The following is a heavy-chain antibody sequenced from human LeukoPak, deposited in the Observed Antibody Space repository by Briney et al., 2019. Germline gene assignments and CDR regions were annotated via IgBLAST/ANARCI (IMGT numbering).Heavy chain of an antibody. CDR2: IYYSGST. J-gene: IGHJ3*02. D-gene: IGHD2-2*01. CDR1: GGSISSGGYY. Sequence: SETLSLTCTVSGGSISSGGYYWSWIRQHPGKGLEWIGYIYYSGSTYYNPSLKSRVTISVDTSKNQFSLKLSSVTAADTAVYYCARETKYCSSTSCSNDAFDIWGQGTMVTVPS. CDR3: ARETKYCSSTSCSNDAFDI. V-gene: IGHV4-31*03.